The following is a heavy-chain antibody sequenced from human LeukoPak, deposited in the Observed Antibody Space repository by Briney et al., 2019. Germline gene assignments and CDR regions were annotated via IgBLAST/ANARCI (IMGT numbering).Heavy chain of an antibody. CDR3: AKDFGDREGNYYYYYGMDV. J-gene: IGHJ6*02. CDR1: GFTFSSYA. D-gene: IGHD4-17*01. V-gene: IGHV3-30*04. Sequence: GRSLRLSCAASGFTFSSYAMHWVRQAPGKGLEWVAVISYDGSNKYYADSVKGRFTISRDNSKNTLYLQMNSLRAEDTAVYYCAKDFGDREGNYYYYYGMDVWGQGTTVTVSS. CDR2: ISYDGSNK.